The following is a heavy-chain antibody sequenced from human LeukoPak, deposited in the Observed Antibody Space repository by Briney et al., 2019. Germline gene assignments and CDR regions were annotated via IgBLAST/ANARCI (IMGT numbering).Heavy chain of an antibody. CDR2: IWYDGSNK. Sequence: GRSLRLSCAASGFTFSSYGMHWVRQAPGKGLEWVAVIWYDGSNKYYADSVKGRFTISRDNSKNTLYLQMNSLRAEDTAVYYCARDTGSGISGSYFPYYFDYWGQGTLVTVSS. CDR3: ARDTGSGISGSYFPYYFDY. J-gene: IGHJ4*02. V-gene: IGHV3-33*01. CDR1: GFTFSSYG. D-gene: IGHD1-26*01.